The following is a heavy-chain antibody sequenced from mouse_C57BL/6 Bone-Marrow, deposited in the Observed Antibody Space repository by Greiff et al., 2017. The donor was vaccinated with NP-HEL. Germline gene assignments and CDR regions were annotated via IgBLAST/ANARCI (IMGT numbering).Heavy chain of an antibody. Sequence: VQLQQPGAELVMPGASVKLSCKASGYTFTSYWMHWVKQRPGQGLEWIGEIDPSDSYTNYNQKFKGKSTLTVDKSSSTAYMQLSSLTSEDSAVYHCARDYCGSSYGFWGRDTTLTVST. CDR3: ARDYCGSSYGF. CDR2: IDPSDSYT. D-gene: IGHD1-1*01. CDR1: GYTFTSYW. J-gene: IGHJ2*01. V-gene: IGHV1-69*01.